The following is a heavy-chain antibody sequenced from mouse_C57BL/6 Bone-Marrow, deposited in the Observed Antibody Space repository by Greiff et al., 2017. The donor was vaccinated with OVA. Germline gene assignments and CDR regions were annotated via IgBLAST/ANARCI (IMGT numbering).Heavy chain of an antibody. CDR2: ISSGGSYT. Sequence: EVHLVESGGDLVKPGGSLKLSCAASGFTFSSYGMSWVRQTPDKRLEWVATISSGGSYTYYPDSVKGRLTISRDNAKNTLYLQMSSLKSEDTAMYYCARRGYYGSPFAYWGQGTLVTVSA. D-gene: IGHD1-1*01. CDR1: GFTFSSYG. J-gene: IGHJ3*01. V-gene: IGHV5-6*01. CDR3: ARRGYYGSPFAY.